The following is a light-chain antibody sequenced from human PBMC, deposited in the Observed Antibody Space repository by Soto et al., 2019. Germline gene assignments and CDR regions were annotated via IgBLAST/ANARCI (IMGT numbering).Light chain of an antibody. CDR3: SSYTSSSSYWV. Sequence: QSALTQPASVSGSPGQSITISCTGTNSDVGGYNYVSWYQQHPGKAPKLMIYDVSNRPSGVSNRFSGSKSGNTASLTISGLQTEDEADYYSSSYTSSSSYWVFGGGTKLTVL. CDR1: NSDVGGYNY. J-gene: IGLJ3*02. CDR2: DVS. V-gene: IGLV2-14*01.